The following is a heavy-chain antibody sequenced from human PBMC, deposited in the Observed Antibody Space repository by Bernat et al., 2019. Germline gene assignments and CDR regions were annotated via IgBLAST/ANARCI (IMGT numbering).Heavy chain of an antibody. CDR2: IWYDGSNK. D-gene: IGHD6-13*01. Sequence: QVQLVESGGGVVQPGRSLRLSCAASGFTFSSYGMHWVRQAPGKGLEWVAVIWYDGSNKYYADSVKGRFTISRDNSKNTLYLQMNSLRAEDTAVYYCARDRGYSSSWYFSENDDYWGQGTLVTVSS. V-gene: IGHV3-33*01. CDR3: ARDRGYSSSWYFSENDDY. J-gene: IGHJ4*02. CDR1: GFTFSSYG.